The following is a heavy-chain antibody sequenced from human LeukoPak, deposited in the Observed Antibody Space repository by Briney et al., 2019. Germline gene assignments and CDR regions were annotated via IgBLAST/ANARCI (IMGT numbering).Heavy chain of an antibody. J-gene: IGHJ4*02. CDR1: GYTFTSYY. CDR2: INPSGGST. V-gene: IGHV1-46*01. Sequence: ASVKVSCKASGYTFTSYYMHWVRQALGQGLEWMGIINPSGGSTSYARKFQGRVTMTRDMSTSTVYMELSSLRSEDTAAYYCAREVNTAMDSLDYWGQGTLVTVSS. D-gene: IGHD5-18*01. CDR3: AREVNTAMDSLDY.